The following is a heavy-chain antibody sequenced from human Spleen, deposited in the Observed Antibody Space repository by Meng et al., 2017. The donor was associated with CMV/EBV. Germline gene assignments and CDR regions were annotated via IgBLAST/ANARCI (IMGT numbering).Heavy chain of an antibody. CDR3: ARDLWFGELFRGGMDV. V-gene: IGHV1-46*01. CDR2: INPSGGST. Sequence: ASVKVSCKASGYTFTSYFIHWVRQAPGQGLEWMGIINPSGGSTTYAQKFQGRVTMTRDTSTSTVYMELSSLRSEDTAVYYCARDLWFGELFRGGMDVWGQGTTVTVSS. D-gene: IGHD3-10*01. CDR1: GYTFTSYF. J-gene: IGHJ6*02.